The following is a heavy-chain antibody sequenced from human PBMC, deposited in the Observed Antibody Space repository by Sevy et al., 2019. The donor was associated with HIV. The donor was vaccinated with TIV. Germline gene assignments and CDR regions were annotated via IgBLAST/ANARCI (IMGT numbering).Heavy chain of an antibody. Sequence: SETLSLTCTVSGGSISSYYWSWIRQPPGKGLEWIGVIYYSGSTNYNPSLKSRVTISVDTSKNQYSLKLSSVTAADTAVYYCAGANYYDSSGYYHDYWGQGTLVTVSS. CDR2: IYYSGST. CDR3: AGANYYDSSGYYHDY. V-gene: IGHV4-59*01. CDR1: GGSISSYY. D-gene: IGHD3-22*01. J-gene: IGHJ4*02.